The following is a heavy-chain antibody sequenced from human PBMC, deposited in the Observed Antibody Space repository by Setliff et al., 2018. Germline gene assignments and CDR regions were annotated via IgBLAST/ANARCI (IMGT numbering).Heavy chain of an antibody. CDR2: IWDDGGNK. V-gene: IGHV3-33*08. D-gene: IGHD6-19*01. J-gene: IGHJ4*02. CDR3: ARESSGWYAPFDY. Sequence: GGSLRLSCAASGFTFSSYRMHWVRQAPGKGLEWVAVIWDDGGNKYHADSVKGRFTISRDNSKNTLYLQMNSLRPEDTAVYYCARESSGWYAPFDYWGQGTLVTVSS. CDR1: GFTFSSYR.